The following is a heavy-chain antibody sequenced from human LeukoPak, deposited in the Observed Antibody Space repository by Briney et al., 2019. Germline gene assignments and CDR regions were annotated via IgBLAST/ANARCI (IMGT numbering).Heavy chain of an antibody. CDR2: INHSGST. CDR3: ARGLRPPYHGSGRDY. Sequence: SETLSLTCTVSGGSISSGYYWGWIRQPPGKGLEWIGSINHSGSTNYNPSLKSRVTISVDTSKNQFSLKLSSVTAADTAVYYCARGLRPPYHGSGRDYWGQGTLVTVSS. V-gene: IGHV4-38-2*02. D-gene: IGHD3-10*01. J-gene: IGHJ4*02. CDR1: GGSISSGYY.